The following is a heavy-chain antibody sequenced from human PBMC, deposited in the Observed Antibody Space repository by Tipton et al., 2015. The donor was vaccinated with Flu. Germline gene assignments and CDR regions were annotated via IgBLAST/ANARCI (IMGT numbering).Heavy chain of an antibody. D-gene: IGHD6-13*01. CDR2: IVRSGINT. Sequence: SLRLSCTASGITFSSYAMSWVRQTPGKGLEWVSTIVRSGINTYYADSVKGRFTISRDNSKNTLYLQMNSLRAEDTAVYYCGRALGGAAALWGQGTMVTVSS. CDR3: GRALGGAAAL. CDR1: GITFSSYA. V-gene: IGHV3-23*01. J-gene: IGHJ3*01.